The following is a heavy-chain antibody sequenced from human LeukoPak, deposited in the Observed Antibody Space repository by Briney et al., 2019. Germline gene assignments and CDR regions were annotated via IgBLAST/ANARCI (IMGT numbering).Heavy chain of an antibody. CDR3: AKNLRGDYSIRCDY. CDR1: EVTFSSYA. J-gene: IGHJ4*02. V-gene: IGHV3-23*01. Sequence: GGSLRLSCAASEVTFSSYAMSWVRQAPGKGREWVSTISGSGGSTYYADSVKGRFTISRDNSKNTLYLQMNSLRAEDTAVYYCAKNLRGDYSIRCDYWGQGTLFTVSS. D-gene: IGHD4-17*01. CDR2: ISGSGGST.